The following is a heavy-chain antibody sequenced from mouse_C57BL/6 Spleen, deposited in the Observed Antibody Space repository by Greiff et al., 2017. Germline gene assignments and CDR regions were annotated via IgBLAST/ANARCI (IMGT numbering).Heavy chain of an antibody. V-gene: IGHV1-50*01. CDR3: ARGYYGSGYRAGWYFDV. CDR1: GYTFTSSW. J-gene: IGHJ1*03. Sequence: QVQLQQPGAELVKPGASVKLSCKASGYTFTSSWMQWVKQRPGQGLEWIGQIDPSDSYTNYNQKFKGKATLTVDTSSSTAYMPLSSLTSEDSAVYYWARGYYGSGYRAGWYFDVWGTGTTVTVSS. CDR2: IDPSDSYT. D-gene: IGHD1-1*01.